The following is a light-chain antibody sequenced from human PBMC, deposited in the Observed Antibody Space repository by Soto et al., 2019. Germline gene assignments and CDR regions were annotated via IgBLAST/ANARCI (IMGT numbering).Light chain of an antibody. J-gene: IGKJ1*01. CDR3: QLYNSYLWR. CDR1: QSIGSW. V-gene: IGKV1-5*03. Sequence: DIQMTQSPSTLPASVGDRVTITCRASQSIGSWLAWYQQKPGKAPKVLIFKASSLESGVPSRFSGSGSGTEFTLTISSLQPDDVATYYCQLYNSYLWRFGQGTKVDIK. CDR2: KAS.